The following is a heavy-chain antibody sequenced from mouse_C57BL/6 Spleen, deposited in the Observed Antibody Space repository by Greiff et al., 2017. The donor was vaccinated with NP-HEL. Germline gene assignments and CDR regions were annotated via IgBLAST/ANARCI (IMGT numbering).Heavy chain of an antibody. Sequence: VQLQQPGAELVKPGASVKLSCKASGYTFTSYWMQWVKQRPGQGLEWIGEIDPSDSYTNYNQKFKGKATLTVDTSSSTAYMQLSSLTSEDSAVYYCARHYGNYDWYFDVWGTGTTVTVSS. CDR1: GYTFTSYW. CDR3: ARHYGNYDWYFDV. CDR2: IDPSDSYT. J-gene: IGHJ1*03. D-gene: IGHD2-1*01. V-gene: IGHV1-50*01.